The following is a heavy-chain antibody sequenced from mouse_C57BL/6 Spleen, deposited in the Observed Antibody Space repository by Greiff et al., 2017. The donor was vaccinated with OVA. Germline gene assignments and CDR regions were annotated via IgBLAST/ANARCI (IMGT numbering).Heavy chain of an antibody. CDR1: GFTFSDYY. J-gene: IGHJ4*01. V-gene: IGHV5-12*01. Sequence: EVQVVESGGGLVQPGGSLKLSCAASGFTFSDYYMYWVRQTPEKRLEWVAYISNGGGSTYYPDTVKGRCTISRDNAKNTLYLQMSRLKSEDTAMYYCARRGGYAMDYWGQGTSVTVSS. D-gene: IGHD1-1*02. CDR2: ISNGGGST. CDR3: ARRGGYAMDY.